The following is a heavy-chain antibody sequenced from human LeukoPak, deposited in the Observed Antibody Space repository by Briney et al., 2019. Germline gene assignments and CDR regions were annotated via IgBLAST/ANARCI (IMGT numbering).Heavy chain of an antibody. CDR2: INNDGSST. J-gene: IGHJ6*03. CDR1: GFTFSSYW. CDR3: AKESDYYYYMDV. Sequence: GGSLRLSCAASGFTFSSYWMHWVRQAPGKGLVWVSRINNDGSSTPYADSVKGRFTISRDNSKNTLYLQMNSLRAEDTAVYYCAKESDYYYYMDVWGKGTTVTVSS. D-gene: IGHD3-10*01. V-gene: IGHV3-74*01.